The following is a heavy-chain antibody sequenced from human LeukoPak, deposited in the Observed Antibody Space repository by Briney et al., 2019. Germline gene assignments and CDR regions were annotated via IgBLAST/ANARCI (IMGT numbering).Heavy chain of an antibody. V-gene: IGHV3-9*01. J-gene: IGHJ3*02. D-gene: IGHD2-8*01. Sequence: GGSLRLSCAASGFTFDDYAMHWVRQAPGKGLEWVSGISWNSGSIGYADSVKGRFTISRDNAENSLYLQMNSLRAEDTALYYCAKDIMVNDRGDAFDIWGQGTMVTVSS. CDR2: ISWNSGSI. CDR1: GFTFDDYA. CDR3: AKDIMVNDRGDAFDI.